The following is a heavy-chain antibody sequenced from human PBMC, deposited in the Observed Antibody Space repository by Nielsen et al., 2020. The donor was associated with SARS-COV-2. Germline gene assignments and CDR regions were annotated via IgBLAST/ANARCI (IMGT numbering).Heavy chain of an antibody. CDR2: IIPMFGTV. CDR3: ARDFTVTTPLTSYYYYGMDV. Sequence: SVKVSCKASGGTFSSYAISWVRQAPGQGLEWMGGIIPMFGTVNYAQKFQGRVTITADKSTSTAYMELSSLRSEDTVVYYCARDFTVTTPLTSYYYYGMDVWGQGTTVTVSS. CDR1: GGTFSSYA. V-gene: IGHV1-69*06. D-gene: IGHD4-11*01. J-gene: IGHJ6*02.